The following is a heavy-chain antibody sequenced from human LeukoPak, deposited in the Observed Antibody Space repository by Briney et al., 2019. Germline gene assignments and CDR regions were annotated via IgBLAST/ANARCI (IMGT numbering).Heavy chain of an antibody. D-gene: IGHD1-1*01. Sequence: VASVKASCKASGYTFTSYDINWVRQATGQGLEWMGWMNPNSANTGYAQKFQGRVTMTRNTSISTAYMELSNLRSEDTAVYYCARERRDDSTPFDYWGQGTLVTVSS. V-gene: IGHV1-8*01. J-gene: IGHJ4*02. CDR1: GYTFTSYD. CDR3: ARERRDDSTPFDY. CDR2: MNPNSANT.